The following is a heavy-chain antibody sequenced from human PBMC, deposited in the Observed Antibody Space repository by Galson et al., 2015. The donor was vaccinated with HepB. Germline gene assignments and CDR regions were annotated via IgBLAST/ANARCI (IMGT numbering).Heavy chain of an antibody. CDR3: VRDIDVSAAILAFDI. J-gene: IGHJ3*02. CDR1: GLTFSDYS. Sequence: SLRLSCAASGLTFSDYSMNWVRQAPGKGLEWVSSISSSSYYIDYADSVKGRFTISRDNAKNSLYLQMNSLRAEDTAVFYCVRDIDVSAAILAFDIWGQGTMVTVSS. V-gene: IGHV3-21*01. D-gene: IGHD2-2*02. CDR2: ISSSSYYI.